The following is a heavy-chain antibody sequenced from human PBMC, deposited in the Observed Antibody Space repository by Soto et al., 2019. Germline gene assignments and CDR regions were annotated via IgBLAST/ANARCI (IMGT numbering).Heavy chain of an antibody. V-gene: IGHV1-3*01. D-gene: IGHD2-2*01. J-gene: IGHJ4*01. CDR3: EKDSAYQGP. CDR2: INAGNGNT. Sequence: APVNVSRKTFGYGYTSYVRRWGRQAPGQRLEWMGWINAGNGNTKYSQKFQGRVTITRDTSASPAYMELSSLRCEFKAVYYFEKDSAYQGPWGQGTLDTVSP. CDR1: GYGYTSYV.